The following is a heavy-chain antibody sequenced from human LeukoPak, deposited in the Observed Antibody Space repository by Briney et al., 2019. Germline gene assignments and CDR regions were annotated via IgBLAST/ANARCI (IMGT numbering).Heavy chain of an antibody. J-gene: IGHJ4*02. CDR2: IYSGGST. Sequence: PGGSLRLSCAASGFIVSSNFMNWVRQAPGKGLEWVSVIYSGGSTYYADSVKGRFTISRDNSKNTLYLQMNSLRAEDTAVYYCARQELWFGIDYWGQGTLVTVSS. D-gene: IGHD3-10*01. V-gene: IGHV3-53*01. CDR3: ARQELWFGIDY. CDR1: GFIVSSNF.